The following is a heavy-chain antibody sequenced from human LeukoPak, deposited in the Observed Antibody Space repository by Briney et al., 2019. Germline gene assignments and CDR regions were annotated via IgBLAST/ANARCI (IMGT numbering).Heavy chain of an antibody. CDR2: IIPILGIA. J-gene: IGHJ4*02. V-gene: IGHV1-69*04. Sequence: GASVKVSCTASGGTFSIYAISWVRQAPGQGLEWMGRIIPILGIANYAQKFQGRVTITADKSTSTAYMELSSLRSEDTAVYYCASNYYDSSGYSLYWGQGTLVTVSS. CDR1: GGTFSIYA. CDR3: ASNYYDSSGYSLY. D-gene: IGHD3-22*01.